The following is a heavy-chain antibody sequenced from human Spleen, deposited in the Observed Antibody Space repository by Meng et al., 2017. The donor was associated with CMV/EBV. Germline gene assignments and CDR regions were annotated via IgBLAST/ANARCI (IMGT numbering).Heavy chain of an antibody. CDR1: GLDFSRYG. V-gene: IGHV3-33*07. J-gene: IGHJ4*02. Sequence: GLDFSRYGMNWVREAPGKGLEWVAVIWFDGNIKDYADSVKGRFTISRDNPNKILYLQMNSLRVEDTAVYYCAKGLKVRNKTGYYFDYWGQGALVTVSS. D-gene: IGHD3-9*01. CDR2: IWFDGNIK. CDR3: AKGLKVRNKTGYYFDY.